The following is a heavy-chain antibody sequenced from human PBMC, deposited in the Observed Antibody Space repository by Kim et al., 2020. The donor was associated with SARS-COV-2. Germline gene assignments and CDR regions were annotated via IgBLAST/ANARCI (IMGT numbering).Heavy chain of an antibody. V-gene: IGHV3-33*05. Sequence: GGSLRLSCAASGFTFSSYGMNWVRQAPGKGLEWVAVISYDGSNKYYADSVKGRFTISRDNSKNTLYLQMNSLRAEDTAVYYCARVPSGGSGSYSPSPVGYWGQGTLVTVSS. D-gene: IGHD3-10*01. J-gene: IGHJ4*02. CDR2: ISYDGSNK. CDR3: ARVPSGGSGSYSPSPVGY. CDR1: GFTFSSYG.